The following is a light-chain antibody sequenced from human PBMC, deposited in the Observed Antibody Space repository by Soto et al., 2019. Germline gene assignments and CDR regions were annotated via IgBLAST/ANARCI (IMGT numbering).Light chain of an antibody. V-gene: IGKV3-15*01. CDR2: RAS. J-gene: IGKJ5*01. CDR1: QSVSDN. CDR3: QQYNSWTIT. Sequence: EVLRTQSPDTLYVSPGERVTLSCRASQSVSDNLAWYQKKPGQGPRILVYRASTRTLGIPARFSGSESGTEFTLTISRLQSEEFAVYYCQQYNSWTITFGQGTRLEIK.